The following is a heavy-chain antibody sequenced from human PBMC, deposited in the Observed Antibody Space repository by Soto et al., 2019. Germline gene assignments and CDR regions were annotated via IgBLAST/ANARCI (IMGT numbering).Heavy chain of an antibody. CDR2: ISYDGTNK. CDR3: AKDLQSYGDYDYYCYGMDV. V-gene: IGHV3-30*18. J-gene: IGHJ6*02. D-gene: IGHD4-17*01. CDR1: GFTFSTYG. Sequence: QVQLVESGGGEVQPGRSLTISCAASGFTFSTYGKHWVRQTPGKGLEWVAVISYDGTNKFYSDSVKGRFTISRDNFNNTWTLQMNSLRADDTAVYSCAKDLQSYGDYDYYCYGMDVWGLGTRVTVSS.